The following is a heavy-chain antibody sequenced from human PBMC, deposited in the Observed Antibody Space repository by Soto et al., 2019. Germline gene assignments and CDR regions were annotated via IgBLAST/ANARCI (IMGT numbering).Heavy chain of an antibody. CDR1: GYTFTTYA. D-gene: IGHD4-17*01. Sequence: VPLVQSGAGVKKPGASVKLSCRGSGYTFTTYAMHWVRQAPGQSLEWMGWINPGYGNTKYSQKFQDRVTITRDVTATTVYMELTSLTSKDTAVYFCARVGWDPQGYGDWHYWGQGALVTVSS. CDR3: ARVGWDPQGYGDWHY. CDR2: INPGYGNT. V-gene: IGHV1-3*01. J-gene: IGHJ4*02.